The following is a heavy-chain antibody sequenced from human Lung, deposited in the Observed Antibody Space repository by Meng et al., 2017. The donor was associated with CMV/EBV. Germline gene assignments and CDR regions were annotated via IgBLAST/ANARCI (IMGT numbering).Heavy chain of an antibody. J-gene: IGHJ4*02. CDR2: IYSTGNT. CDR3: ARGVAAALFDD. D-gene: IGHD2-15*01. V-gene: IGHV3-53*01. Sequence: SCAASGFTVSSDYMSWVRQAPGKGLEWVSVIYSTGNTYYADSVKGRFTISRDNSKNTLYLQMNSLRAEDTAVYYCARGVAAALFDDWGQGTLVTVSS. CDR1: GFTVSSDY.